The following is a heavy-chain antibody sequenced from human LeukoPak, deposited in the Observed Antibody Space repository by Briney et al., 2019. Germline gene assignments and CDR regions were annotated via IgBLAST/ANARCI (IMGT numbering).Heavy chain of an antibody. J-gene: IGHJ5*02. V-gene: IGHV1-8*01. CDR3: ARDIMITFGGVIVPGWFDP. D-gene: IGHD3-16*02. CDR2: MNPSSGNT. Sequence: ASVKVSCNASGYTFSSYDINWVRQATGQGLEWMGWMNPSSGNTGYAQKFQGRLTMTRNTSISTAYMELRSLRSDDTAVYYCARDIMITFGGVIVPGWFDPWGQGTLVTVSS. CDR1: GYTFSSYD.